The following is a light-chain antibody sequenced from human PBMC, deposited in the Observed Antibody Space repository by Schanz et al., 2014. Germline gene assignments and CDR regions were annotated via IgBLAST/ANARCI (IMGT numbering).Light chain of an antibody. Sequence: DIQMTQSPSSLSASVGDRVTITCRASQSISSYLNWYQQKPAKAPKLLIYAASTLQSGVPSRFSGSGSGTDFTLTISSLQPEDFATYYCQQANSFPLTFGGGTKVQI. V-gene: IGKV1-39*01. CDR3: QQANSFPLT. CDR2: AAS. J-gene: IGKJ4*01. CDR1: QSISSY.